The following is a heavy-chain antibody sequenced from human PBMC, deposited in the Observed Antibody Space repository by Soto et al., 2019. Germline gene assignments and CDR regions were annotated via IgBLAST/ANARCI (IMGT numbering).Heavy chain of an antibody. CDR1: GFTFSSYG. CDR2: ISYDVSNK. D-gene: IGHD1-26*01. J-gene: IGHJ6*02. Sequence: GGSLRLSCAASGFTFSSYGMHWVRQAPGKGLEWVAVISYDVSNKYYADSVKGRFTISRDNSKNTLYLQMNSLRAEDTAVYYCVRAAGSASYSGLTKGYYYGMDVWGQGTMVTVSS. V-gene: IGHV3-30*03. CDR3: VRAAGSASYSGLTKGYYYGMDV.